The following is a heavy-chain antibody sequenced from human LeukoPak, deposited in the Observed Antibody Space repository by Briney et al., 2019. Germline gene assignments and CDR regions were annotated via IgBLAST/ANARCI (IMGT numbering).Heavy chain of an antibody. V-gene: IGHV4-31*03. CDR3: ALSSPSRGPFDY. J-gene: IGHJ4*02. CDR2: IYYSGST. Sequence: SETLSLTCTVSGGSISSGGYYWSWIRQHPGKGLEWIGYIYYSGSTYYNPSLKSRVTISVDTSKNQFSLKLSSVTAADTAVYYCALSSPSRGPFDYWGQGTLVTVSS. CDR1: GGSISSGGYY. D-gene: IGHD6-6*01.